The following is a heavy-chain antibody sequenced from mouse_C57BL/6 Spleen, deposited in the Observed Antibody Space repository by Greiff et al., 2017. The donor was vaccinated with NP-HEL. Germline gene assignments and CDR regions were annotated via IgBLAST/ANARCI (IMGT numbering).Heavy chain of an antibody. V-gene: IGHV2-5*01. D-gene: IGHD1-1*02. Sequence: QVQLKESGPGLVQPSQSLSITCTVSGFSLTSYGVHWVRQSPGKGLEWLGVIWSGGSTDYNAAFMSRLSITKDNSKSQIFFKMTSLQANDTAVCYGAAGWLDFDYWGQGTTLTVYS. CDR1: GFSLTSYG. CDR2: IWSGGST. J-gene: IGHJ2*01. CDR3: AAGWLDFDY.